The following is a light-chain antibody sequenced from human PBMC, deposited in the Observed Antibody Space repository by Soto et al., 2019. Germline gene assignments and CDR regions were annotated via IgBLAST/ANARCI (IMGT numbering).Light chain of an antibody. CDR1: QSVSSTF. J-gene: IGKJ1*01. Sequence: EIVLTQSPGTLSLSPGERATLSCRASQSVSSTFLAWYQQKPGQAPRLLIYGVSTTATEISDRFSGSGSGTEFPLTISRLEPEDFAVYYCQQYGSSPPRTFSQGTKVEI. CDR3: QQYGSSPPRT. CDR2: GVS. V-gene: IGKV3-20*01.